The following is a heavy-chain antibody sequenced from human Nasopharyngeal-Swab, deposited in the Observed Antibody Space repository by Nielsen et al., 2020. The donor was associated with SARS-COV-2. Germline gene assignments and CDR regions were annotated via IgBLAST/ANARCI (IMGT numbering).Heavy chain of an antibody. D-gene: IGHD3-10*01. J-gene: IGHJ2*01. CDR3: ASRLLWFGELSWYFDL. CDR2: IYYSGST. CDR1: GGSISSGGYY. Sequence: SETLSLTCTVSGGSISSGGYYWSWIRQHPGKGLEWIGYIYYSGSTYYNPSLKSRVTISVDTSKNQFSLKLSSVTAADTAVYYCASRLLWFGELSWYFDLWGRGTLVTVSS. V-gene: IGHV4-31*03.